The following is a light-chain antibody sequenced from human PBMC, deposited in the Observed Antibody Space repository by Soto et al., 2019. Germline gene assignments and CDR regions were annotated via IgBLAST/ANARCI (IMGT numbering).Light chain of an antibody. CDR1: QNINNW. CDR2: DAS. CDR3: KHRRT. J-gene: IGKJ1*01. V-gene: IGKV1-5*01. Sequence: DFQMTQSPSTLSASVGDRVTITCRASQNINNWVAWYQKKPGKAPKFLIYDASTLQRGVSSRFSGSGFGTKFGPPITGRRRDDSGSYYCKHRRTFAQGTKVEVK.